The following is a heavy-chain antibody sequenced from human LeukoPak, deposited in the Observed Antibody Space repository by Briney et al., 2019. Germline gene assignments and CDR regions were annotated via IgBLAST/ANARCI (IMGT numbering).Heavy chain of an antibody. D-gene: IGHD2-21*02. CDR2: IIPIFGTA. V-gene: IGHV1-69*13. Sequence: GASVKVSCKASGYTFTSYAISWVRQAPGQGLEWMGGIIPIFGTANYAQKFQGRVTITADESTSTAYMELSSLRSEDTAVYYCARVLGCGGDCYSDNDAFDIWGQGTMVTVSS. CDR3: ARVLGCGGDCYSDNDAFDI. J-gene: IGHJ3*02. CDR1: GYTFTSYA.